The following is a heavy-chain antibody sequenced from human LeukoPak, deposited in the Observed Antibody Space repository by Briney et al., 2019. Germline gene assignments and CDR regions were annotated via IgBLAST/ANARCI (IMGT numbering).Heavy chain of an antibody. Sequence: ASVNVSCKASGYTFTGYYMHWVRQAPGQGLEWMGRINPNSGGTNYAQKFQGRVTMTRDTSISTAYMELSRLRPDDTAVYYCARERHRSGYYLLDYWGQGTLVTVSS. J-gene: IGHJ4*02. CDR2: INPNSGGT. CDR1: GYTFTGYY. V-gene: IGHV1-2*06. D-gene: IGHD3-22*01. CDR3: ARERHRSGYYLLDY.